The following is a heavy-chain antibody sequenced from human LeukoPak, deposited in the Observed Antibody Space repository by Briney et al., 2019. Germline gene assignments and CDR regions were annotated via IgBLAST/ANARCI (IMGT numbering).Heavy chain of an antibody. J-gene: IGHJ4*02. CDR1: GYTFTSYG. CDR3: ARDWSGYCSGGSCPYYFDF. V-gene: IGHV1-18*04. CDR2: ISIYNGNR. Sequence: GASVKVSCKASGYTFTSYGTSWVRQAPGQGLEWMGWISIYNGNRNYPQKFQGRVTLTTDTSTSTAYMELRSLTSDDTAVYYCARDWSGYCSGGSCPYYFDFWGQGTLVTVSS. D-gene: IGHD2-15*01.